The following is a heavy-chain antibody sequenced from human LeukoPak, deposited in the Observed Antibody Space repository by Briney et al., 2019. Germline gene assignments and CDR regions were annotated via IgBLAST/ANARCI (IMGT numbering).Heavy chain of an antibody. CDR1: GFTLSSHS. V-gene: IGHV3-7*01. J-gene: IGHJ4*02. D-gene: IGHD3-22*01. CDR3: ARESYYYDSSGYYEDY. Sequence: PGGSLRLSCAASGFTLSSHSMSWVRQAPGKGLEWVANIKQDGSEKYYVDSVKGRFTISRDNAKNSLYLQMNSLRAEDTAVYYCARESYYYDSSGYYEDYWGQGTLVTVSS. CDR2: IKQDGSEK.